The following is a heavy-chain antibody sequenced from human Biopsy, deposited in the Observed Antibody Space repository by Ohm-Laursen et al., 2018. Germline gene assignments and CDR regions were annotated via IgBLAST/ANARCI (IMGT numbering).Heavy chain of an antibody. V-gene: IGHV1-8*01. Sequence: SVKVSCKASGYTFTDYDINWVRQATGQGLEWLGWMNPNSANTGYAQKFQGRITMTRNTSISTAYMELSRLTSADTGIYYCARPSGGVSTIGFDPWGQGTLVIVSS. CDR2: MNPNSANT. CDR1: GYTFTDYD. J-gene: IGHJ5*02. CDR3: ARPSGGVSTIGFDP. D-gene: IGHD5/OR15-5a*01.